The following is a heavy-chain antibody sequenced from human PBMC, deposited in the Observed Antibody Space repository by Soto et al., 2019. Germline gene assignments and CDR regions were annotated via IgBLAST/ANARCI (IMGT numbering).Heavy chain of an antibody. J-gene: IGHJ5*02. Sequence: PGESLKISCKGSGYSFTSYWFSWVRQMPGKRLGWMGWIDPSDTYTNYSPSFQGHVTISAVKSTSTAYLQCSSLKASETAMYYWARHHRAYYYDSSGLNRFGPWGQGTRLSVSS. D-gene: IGHD3-22*01. CDR2: IDPSDTYT. CDR3: ARHHRAYYYDSSGLNRFGP. CDR1: GYSFTSYW. V-gene: IGHV5-10-1*01.